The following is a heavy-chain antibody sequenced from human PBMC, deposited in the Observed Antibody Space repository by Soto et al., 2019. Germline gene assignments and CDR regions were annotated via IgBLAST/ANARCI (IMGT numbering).Heavy chain of an antibody. CDR3: VHSRCGGDCLQSYSSHYYYGMDI. D-gene: IGHD2-21*02. V-gene: IGHV2-5*02. J-gene: IGHJ6*02. CDR2: IYWDGDR. Sequence: QITLKESGPTLVKPTQTLTLTCTFSGFSLSTGGMGVGWIRQPPGKALEWLALIYWDGDRRYSPSLMNRLTIAKDTPKNPVXLXMXXMDPVDTATYYCVHSRCGGDCLQSYSSHYYYGMDIWGQGTTVTVSS. CDR1: GFSLSTGGMG.